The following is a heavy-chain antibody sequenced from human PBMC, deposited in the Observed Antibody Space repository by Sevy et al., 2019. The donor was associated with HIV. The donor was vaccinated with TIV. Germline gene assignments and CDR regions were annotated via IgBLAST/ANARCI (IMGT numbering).Heavy chain of an antibody. CDR2: ISGSHGTP. J-gene: IGHJ4*02. V-gene: IGHV3-23*01. CDR3: AKSEWGNIGFCTRSSCYPFDY. CDR1: GFTFTSYA. Sequence: GGSLRLSCAASGFTFTSYAMSWVRQAPGKGLEWVSSISGSHGTPYYGDSVKGRFTISRDNSKNTLYLQMSSLRAEDTAVYYCAKSEWGNIGFCTRSSCYPFDYWGQGTLVTVSS. D-gene: IGHD2-2*01.